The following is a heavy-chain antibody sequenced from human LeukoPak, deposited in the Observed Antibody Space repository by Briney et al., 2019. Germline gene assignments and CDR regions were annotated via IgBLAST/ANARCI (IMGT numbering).Heavy chain of an antibody. J-gene: IGHJ4*02. CDR1: GDSISSGGHY. V-gene: IGHV4-31*03. D-gene: IGHD3-22*01. Sequence: PSQTLSLTCTVSGDSISSGGHYWNWIRQHPGKGLEWIGYISYSGSTYFNPSLQSRVFISIDTSKNQFSLKLSSVTAGDTAVYYCALISSGYYSSIDYWGQGTLVTVSS. CDR2: ISYSGST. CDR3: ALISSGYYSSIDY.